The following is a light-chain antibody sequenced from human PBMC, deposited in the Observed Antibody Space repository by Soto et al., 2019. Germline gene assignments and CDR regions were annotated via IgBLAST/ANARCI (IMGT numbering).Light chain of an antibody. CDR1: SSNIGAGYD. CDR3: QSYDSSSEGWV. CDR2: GNS. Sequence: QSVLTQPPSVSGAPGQRVTISCTGSSSNIGAGYDVHWYQQLPGTAPKLLIYGNSNRPSGVPDRFSGSKSGTSASLAITGLQAEDEADYYCQSYDSSSEGWVFGGGTKVTVL. V-gene: IGLV1-40*01. J-gene: IGLJ3*02.